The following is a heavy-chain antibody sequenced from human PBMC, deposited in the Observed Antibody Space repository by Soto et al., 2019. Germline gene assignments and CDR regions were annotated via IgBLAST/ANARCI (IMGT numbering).Heavy chain of an antibody. Sequence: QVQLQESGPGLVKPSETLSLTCTVSGGSISSYYWSWIRQPPGKGLEWIGYIYYSGSTNYNPSLKSRVTISVDTSKNQFSLKLSSVTAADTAVYYCARTGREGGYYYYYYMDVWGKGTTVTVSS. V-gene: IGHV4-59*08. CDR3: ARTGREGGYYYYYYMDV. CDR1: GGSISSYY. J-gene: IGHJ6*03. CDR2: IYYSGST. D-gene: IGHD3-16*01.